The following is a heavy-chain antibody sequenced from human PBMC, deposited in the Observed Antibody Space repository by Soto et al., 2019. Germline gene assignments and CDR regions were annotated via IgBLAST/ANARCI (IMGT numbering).Heavy chain of an antibody. D-gene: IGHD5-18*01. CDR3: ARSGAGGYSYGYYYYYYGMDV. Sequence: PSQTLSLTCAISGDSVSSNSAAWNWIRQSPSRGLEWLGRTYYRSKWYNDYAVSVKSRITINPDTSKNQFSLQLNSVTPEDTAVYYCARSGAGGYSYGYYYYYYGMDVWRQGTTVTVSS. CDR2: TYYRSKWYN. V-gene: IGHV6-1*01. CDR1: GDSVSSNSAA. J-gene: IGHJ6*02.